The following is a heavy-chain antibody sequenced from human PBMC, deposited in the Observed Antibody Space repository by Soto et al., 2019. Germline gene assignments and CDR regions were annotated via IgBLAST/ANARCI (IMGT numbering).Heavy chain of an antibody. V-gene: IGHV3-11*06. Sequence: GGSLRLSCAASGFTFSDYYMSWIRQAPGKGLEWVSYISSSSYTNYADSVKGRFTISRDNTKNSLYLQMNSLRAEDTAVYYCARDEMAVAAYFDYWGQGTLVTVSS. D-gene: IGHD6-19*01. CDR2: ISSSSYT. J-gene: IGHJ4*02. CDR3: ARDEMAVAAYFDY. CDR1: GFTFSDYY.